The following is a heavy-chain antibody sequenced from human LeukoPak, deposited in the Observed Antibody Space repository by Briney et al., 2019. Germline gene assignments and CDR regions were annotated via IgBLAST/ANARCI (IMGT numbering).Heavy chain of an antibody. Sequence: TPSETLSLTCAVYGGSFSGYYWSWIRQPPGKGLEWIGEINHSGSTNYNPSLKSRVTISVDTSKNQFSLKLSSVTAADTAVYYCASHVDTAMVGDYWGQGTLVTVSS. CDR1: GGSFSGYY. CDR2: INHSGST. J-gene: IGHJ4*02. D-gene: IGHD5-18*01. V-gene: IGHV4-34*01. CDR3: ASHVDTAMVGDY.